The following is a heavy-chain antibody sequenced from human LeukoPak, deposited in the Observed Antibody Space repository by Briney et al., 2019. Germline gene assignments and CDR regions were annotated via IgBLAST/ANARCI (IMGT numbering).Heavy chain of an antibody. CDR1: GYSFTTYW. D-gene: IGHD3-10*01. V-gene: IGHV5-51*01. Sequence: PGESLKISCKASGYSFTTYWTVWVRQMPGKGLEWMGIIYPGDSDIRYSPSFEGQVTMSADKSISTAYLQWSSLRASDTAMYYCAAKYYYGSGSFPTSFDYWGQGTLVTVSS. CDR2: IYPGDSDI. CDR3: AAKYYYGSGSFPTSFDY. J-gene: IGHJ4*02.